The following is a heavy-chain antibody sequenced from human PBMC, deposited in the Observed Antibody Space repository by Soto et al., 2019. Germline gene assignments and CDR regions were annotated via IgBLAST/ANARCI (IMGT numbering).Heavy chain of an antibody. CDR1: GFTFTNYW. J-gene: IGHJ4*02. D-gene: IGHD4-4*01. V-gene: IGHV3-7*03. CDR2: MKPDGGEI. CDR3: GRDRGYSSFDY. Sequence: VGSLRLSCVASGFTFTNYWMSWVRQPPGKGLEWVANMKPDGGEINYVDSVKGRFTISRDNAKNLMYLQMNSLSVEDTAVYYCGRDRGYSSFDYWGQGTPVTVSS.